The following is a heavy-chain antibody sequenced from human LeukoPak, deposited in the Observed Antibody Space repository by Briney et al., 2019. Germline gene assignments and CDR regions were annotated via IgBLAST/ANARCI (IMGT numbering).Heavy chain of an antibody. CDR1: GGSISSYY. J-gene: IGHJ3*02. CDR2: IYYSGST. Sequence: SETLSLTCTVSGGSISSYYWSWIRQPPGKGLEWIGYIYYSGSTYYDPSLKSRVTISVDTSKNQFSLKLSSVTAADTAVYYCARDRGILGIFRDAFDIWGQGTMVTVSS. D-gene: IGHD2-15*01. V-gene: IGHV4-59*12. CDR3: ARDRGILGIFRDAFDI.